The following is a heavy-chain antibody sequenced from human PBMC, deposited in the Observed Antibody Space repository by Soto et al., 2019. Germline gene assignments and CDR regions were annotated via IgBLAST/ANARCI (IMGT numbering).Heavy chain of an antibody. V-gene: IGHV4-4*02. Sequence: PSETLSLTCAVSSGSVFSSNWWSWVRLPPGKGLKWIGETRNSGGANYNPSLKSRVTITVDRSRNHIFLELSSVTAADTAVYYCASHLVMAGTRGFDHWGLGTLVTVSS. D-gene: IGHD6-19*01. CDR3: ASHLVMAGTRGFDH. CDR2: TRNSGGA. J-gene: IGHJ4*02. CDR1: SGSVFSSNW.